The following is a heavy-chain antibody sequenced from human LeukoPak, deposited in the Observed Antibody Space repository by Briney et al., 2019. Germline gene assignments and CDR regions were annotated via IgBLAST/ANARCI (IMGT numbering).Heavy chain of an antibody. CDR1: GFTFSDYY. CDR2: ISSSGSTI. D-gene: IGHD2-21*02. Sequence: PGGSLRLSCAASGFTFSDYYMSWIRQAPGKGLEWVSYISSSGSTIYYADSVKGRFTISRDNAKNSLYLQMNSLRAEDTAVYYCARGWRHIVVVTALFDYWGQGTLVTVSS. J-gene: IGHJ4*02. CDR3: ARGWRHIVVVTALFDY. V-gene: IGHV3-11*01.